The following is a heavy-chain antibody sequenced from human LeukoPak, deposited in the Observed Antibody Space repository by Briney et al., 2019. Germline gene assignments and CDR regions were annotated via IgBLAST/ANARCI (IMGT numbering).Heavy chain of an antibody. J-gene: IGHJ4*02. CDR2: ISAYNGNT. D-gene: IGHD2/OR15-2a*01. CDR1: GYTFTSYG. CDR3: TKGHTSDDFDY. V-gene: IGHV1-18*01. Sequence: ASEKVSCKASGYTFTSYGISWVRQAPGQGLEWMGWISAYNGNTNYAQKLQGRVTMTTDTSTSTAYMELRSLRSDDTAVYYCTKGHTSDDFDYWGQGTLVTVSS.